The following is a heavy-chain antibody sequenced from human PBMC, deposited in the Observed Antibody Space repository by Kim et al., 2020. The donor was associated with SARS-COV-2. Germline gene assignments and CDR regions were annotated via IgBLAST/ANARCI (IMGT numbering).Heavy chain of an antibody. D-gene: IGHD3-22*01. J-gene: IGHJ4*02. Sequence: ASVKVSCKASGYTFTSYYMHWVRQAPGQGLEWMGIINPSGGSTSYAQKFQGRVTMTRDTSTSTVYMELSSLRSEDTAVYYCARDHRSHYYDSSNDDYWGQGTLVTVSS. CDR3: ARDHRSHYYDSSNDDY. CDR1: GYTFTSYY. CDR2: INPSGGST. V-gene: IGHV1-46*01.